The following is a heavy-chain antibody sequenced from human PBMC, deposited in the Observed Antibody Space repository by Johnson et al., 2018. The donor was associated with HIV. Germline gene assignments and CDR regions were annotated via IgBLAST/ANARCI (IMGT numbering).Heavy chain of an antibody. J-gene: IGHJ3*02. CDR2: IRFDGSNK. CDR1: GFTFNSYA. CDR3: VRRFYDSSAFDI. Sequence: QVQMVESGGGVVQPGGSLRLSCAASGFTFNSYAMHWVRQAPGKGLAWVAFIRFDGSNKYYADSVRGRFTISRDNSKNTLFLQMNSLRAEDTAVYYCVRRFYDSSAFDIWGQGTLVTVSS. V-gene: IGHV3-30*02. D-gene: IGHD3-22*01.